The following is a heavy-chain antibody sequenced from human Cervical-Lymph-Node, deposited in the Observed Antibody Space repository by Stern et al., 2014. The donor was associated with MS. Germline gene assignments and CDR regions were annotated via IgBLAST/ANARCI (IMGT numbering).Heavy chain of an antibody. CDR2: IYPADSDT. CDR3: VRRRDSAGYDTFDL. D-gene: IGHD3-22*01. Sequence: VQLVESGAEVKKPGESLKISCRTSGYTFSNYWIGWVRQVPGKGLEWMGGIYPADSDTNYSPSFQGRVTISADTSISTAYLQGRSLKASDTAMYYCVRRRDSAGYDTFDLWGQGTMLIVSS. CDR1: GYTFSNYW. J-gene: IGHJ3*01. V-gene: IGHV5-51*01.